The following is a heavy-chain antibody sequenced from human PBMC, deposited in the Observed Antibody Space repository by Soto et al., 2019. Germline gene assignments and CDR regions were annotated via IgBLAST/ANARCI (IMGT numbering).Heavy chain of an antibody. D-gene: IGHD3-22*01. CDR1: GFTFRNYG. CDR3: ARDFRSNDYDSSGYFDY. CDR2: IWYDGSDK. V-gene: IGHV3-33*01. J-gene: IGHJ4*02. Sequence: QVQLVESGGGVVQPGRSLRLSCAASGFTFRNYGMHWVRQAPGKGLEWVAVIWYDGSDKYYSDSVKGRFTISRDNSKNTLYLRMNSLRAEDTDVYYCARDFRSNDYDSSGYFDYWGQGTLGTVSS.